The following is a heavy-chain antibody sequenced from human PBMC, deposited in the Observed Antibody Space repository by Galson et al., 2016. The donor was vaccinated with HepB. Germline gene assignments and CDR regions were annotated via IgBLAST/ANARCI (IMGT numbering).Heavy chain of an antibody. V-gene: IGHV3-15*01. D-gene: IGHD3-10*01. CDR3: ARDRGPFDAFDI. CDR1: GGIFSSNA. Sequence: SCKASGGIFSSNAMSWVRQAPGKGLEWVGRIKSNTDGGTTDYPSPVKGRFTISRDDSKNTVYLKMNSLRAEDTAVYYCARDRGPFDAFDIWGRGTMVTVSS. CDR2: IKSNTDGGTT. J-gene: IGHJ3*02.